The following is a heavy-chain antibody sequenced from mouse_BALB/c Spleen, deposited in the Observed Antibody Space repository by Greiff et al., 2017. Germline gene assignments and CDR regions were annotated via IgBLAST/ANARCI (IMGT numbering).Heavy chain of an antibody. D-gene: IGHD2-4*01. CDR1: GFTFSSFG. J-gene: IGHJ3*01. CDR3: ASSTMITTIAY. Sequence: EVHLVESGGGLVQPGGSRKLSCAASGFTFSSFGMHWVRQAPEKGLEWVAYISSGSSTIYYADTVKGRFTISRDNPKNTLFRQMTSLRSEDTAMYYCASSTMITTIAYWGQGTLVTVSA. V-gene: IGHV5-17*02. CDR2: ISSGSSTI.